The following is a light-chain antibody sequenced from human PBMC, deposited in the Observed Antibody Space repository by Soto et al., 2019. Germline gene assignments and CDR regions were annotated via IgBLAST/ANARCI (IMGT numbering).Light chain of an antibody. Sequence: DIVMTQSPDSLAVSLGERATINCKSSQSVSSSYLAWYQQKPGQAPRLLIYGASSRATGIPDRFSGSGSGTDFTLTISRLEPEDFAVYYCQQYGSSPPITFDQGTRLEIK. V-gene: IGKV3-20*01. CDR2: GAS. CDR1: QSVSSSY. CDR3: QQYGSSPPIT. J-gene: IGKJ5*01.